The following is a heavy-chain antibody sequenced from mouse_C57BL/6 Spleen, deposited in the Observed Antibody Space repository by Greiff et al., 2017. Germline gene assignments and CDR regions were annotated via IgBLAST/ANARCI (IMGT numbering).Heavy chain of an antibody. CDR2: IYPGDGDT. Sequence: VQLQQSGAELVKPGASVKISCKASGYAFSSYWMNWVKQRPGKGLEWIGQIYPGDGDTNYNGKFKGKATLTADKSSSPAYMQLSSLTSEDSAVYFCARYDYDDGAFAYWGQGTLVTVSA. CDR1: GYAFSSYW. CDR3: ARYDYDDGAFAY. D-gene: IGHD2-4*01. V-gene: IGHV1-80*01. J-gene: IGHJ3*01.